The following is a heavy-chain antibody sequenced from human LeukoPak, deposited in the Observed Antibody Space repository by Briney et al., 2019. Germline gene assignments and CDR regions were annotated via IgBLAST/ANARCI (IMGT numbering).Heavy chain of an antibody. CDR1: GFTFSSYS. CDR3: AKGIIVGAITDAFDI. CDR2: ISSSSSYI. J-gene: IGHJ3*02. D-gene: IGHD1-26*01. V-gene: IGHV3-21*04. Sequence: GGSLRLSCAASGFTFSSYSMNWVRQAPGKGLEWVSSISSSSSYIYYADSVKGRFTISRDNAKNTLYLQMNSLRAEDTAVYYCAKGIIVGAITDAFDIWGQGTMVTVSS.